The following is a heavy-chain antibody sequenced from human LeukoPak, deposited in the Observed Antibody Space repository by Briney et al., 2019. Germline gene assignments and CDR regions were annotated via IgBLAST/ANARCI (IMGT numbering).Heavy chain of an antibody. CDR1: GGSISSYY. V-gene: IGHV4-4*07. D-gene: IGHD6-19*01. CDR3: ARHGGRSGWPSLYYYYMDV. Sequence: SSETLSLTCTVSGGSISSYYWSWIRQPAGKGLEWIGRIYTSGSTNYNPSLKSRVTMSVDTSKNQFSLKLSSVTAADTAVYYCARHGGRSGWPSLYYYYMDVWGKGTTVTISS. CDR2: IYTSGST. J-gene: IGHJ6*03.